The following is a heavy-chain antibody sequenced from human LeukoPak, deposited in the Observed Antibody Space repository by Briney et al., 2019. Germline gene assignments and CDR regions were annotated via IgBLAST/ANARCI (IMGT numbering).Heavy chain of an antibody. J-gene: IGHJ5*02. D-gene: IGHD1-26*01. V-gene: IGHV4-39*01. CDR2: IYYSGNT. CDR1: GGSISSSNYY. CDR3: ARRPYSGSPNWFDP. Sequence: PSEALSLTCAVSGGSISSSNYYWGWIRQPPGQGLEWIGSIYYSGNTYYNPSLKSRVTISVDTSKNQFSLKLSSVTATDTAVYYCARRPYSGSPNWFDPWGQGTLVTVSS.